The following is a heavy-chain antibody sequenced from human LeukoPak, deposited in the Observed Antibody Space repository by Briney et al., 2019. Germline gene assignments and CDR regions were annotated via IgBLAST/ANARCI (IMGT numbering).Heavy chain of an antibody. CDR1: GGSISNYY. J-gene: IGHJ3*02. D-gene: IGHD3-9*01. V-gene: IGHV4-59*01. CDR3: ASSRPYYDISTGQSDDAFDI. CDR2: ISGRGST. Sequence: SETLSLTCIVSGGSISNYYWSWIRKSPGKGLEWIGHISGRGSTNYNPSLKSRVTISVDTSKNQFSLKLSSVTAADTALYYCASSRPYYDISTGQSDDAFDIWGQGTVVTISS.